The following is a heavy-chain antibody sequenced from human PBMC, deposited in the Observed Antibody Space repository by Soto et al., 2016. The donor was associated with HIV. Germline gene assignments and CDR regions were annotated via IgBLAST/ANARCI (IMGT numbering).Heavy chain of an antibody. CDR1: GFSVNTNY. V-gene: IGHV3-66*01. J-gene: IGHJ4*02. D-gene: IGHD2-21*02. Sequence: EVQLVESGGGLVQPGGSLKLSCVVSGFSVNTNYMSWVRQAPGEGLEWVSLLYSGGNTHYTDSVRGRFTTSRDNSKNTLYLQMNRLRSEDTAVYYCARGWESYCGGNCYLGFWGQGTLVTVSS. CDR3: ARGWESYCGGNCYLGF. CDR2: LYSGGNT.